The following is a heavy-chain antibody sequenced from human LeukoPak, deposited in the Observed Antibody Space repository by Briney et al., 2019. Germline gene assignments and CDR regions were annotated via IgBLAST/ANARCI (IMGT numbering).Heavy chain of an antibody. CDR2: MNPNSGNT. V-gene: IGHV1-8*01. J-gene: IGHJ5*02. CDR1: GYTFTSYD. CDR3: ARVSAWGKLELRWFDP. D-gene: IGHD1-7*01. Sequence: ASVKVSCKASGYTFTSYDINWVRQATGQGLEWMGWMNPNSGNTGYAQKFQGRVTMTRKTSISTAYMELSSLRSEETAVYYCARVSAWGKLELRWFDPWGQGTLVTVSS.